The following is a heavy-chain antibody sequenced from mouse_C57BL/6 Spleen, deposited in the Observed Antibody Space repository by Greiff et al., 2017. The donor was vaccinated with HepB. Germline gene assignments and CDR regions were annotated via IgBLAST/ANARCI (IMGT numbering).Heavy chain of an antibody. D-gene: IGHD1-1*01. V-gene: IGHV14-4*01. CDR3: TTFVTTVVAGNYAMDY. J-gene: IGHJ4*01. Sequence: VQLQQSGAELVRPGASVKLSCTASGFNIKDDYMHWVKQRPEQGLEWIGWIDPENGDTEYASKFQGKATITADTSSNTAYRQLSSLTSEDTAVYYCTTFVTTVVAGNYAMDYWGQGTSVTVSS. CDR1: GFNIKDDY. CDR2: IDPENGDT.